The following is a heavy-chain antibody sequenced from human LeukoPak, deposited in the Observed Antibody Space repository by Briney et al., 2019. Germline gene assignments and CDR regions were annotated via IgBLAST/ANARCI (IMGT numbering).Heavy chain of an antibody. CDR2: ITPILGIA. J-gene: IGHJ4*02. CDR1: GGTFSSYT. CDR3: ATAGYYYDSSGYCFDY. D-gene: IGHD3-22*01. Sequence: GASVKVSCKASGGTFSSYTISWVRQAPGQGLEWMGRITPILGIANYAQKFQGRVTITADKSTSTAYMELSSLRSEDTAVYYCATAGYYYDSSGYCFDYWGQGTLVTVSS. V-gene: IGHV1-69*02.